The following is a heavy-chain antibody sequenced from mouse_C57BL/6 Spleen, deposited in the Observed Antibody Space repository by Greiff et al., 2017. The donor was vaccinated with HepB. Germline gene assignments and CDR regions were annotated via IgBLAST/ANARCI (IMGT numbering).Heavy chain of an antibody. CDR2: INPSSGYT. CDR1: GYTFTSYT. D-gene: IGHD1-1*02. V-gene: IGHV1-4*01. CDR3: AREGSAWFAY. Sequence: QVQLQQSGADLARPGASVKMSCKASGYTFTSYTMHWVKQRPGQGLEWIGYINPSSGYTKYNQKFKDKATLTADKSSSTAYMQLSRLTSEDSAVYYCAREGSAWFAYWGQGTLVTVSA. J-gene: IGHJ3*01.